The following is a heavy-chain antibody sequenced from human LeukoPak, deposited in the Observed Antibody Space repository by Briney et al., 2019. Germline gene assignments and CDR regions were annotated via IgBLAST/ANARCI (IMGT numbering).Heavy chain of an antibody. CDR1: GFTFSSYE. V-gene: IGHV3-48*03. CDR2: ISSSGGTI. CDR3: ARDGYYYYMDV. Sequence: GGSLRLSCAASGFTFSSYEMNWVRQAPGKGLEWVSYISSSGGTIYYADSVKGRFTISRDNAKNSLYLQMNSLRAEDTAVYYCARDGYYYYMDVWGKGTTVTVSS. J-gene: IGHJ6*03.